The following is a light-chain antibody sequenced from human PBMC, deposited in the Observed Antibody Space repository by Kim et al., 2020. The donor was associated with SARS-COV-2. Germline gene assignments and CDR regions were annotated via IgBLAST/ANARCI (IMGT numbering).Light chain of an antibody. CDR2: KAS. CDR3: QQGART. V-gene: IGKV1-5*03. Sequence: TLSAYVRDRVTIKCRARQNIGDWLAWYKHKPGKAPKLRIYKASTLDSGVPSRFSGSGSGTEFTLTISSLQPDDFATYDCQQGARTFGQGTKVDIK. J-gene: IGKJ1*01. CDR1: QNIGDW.